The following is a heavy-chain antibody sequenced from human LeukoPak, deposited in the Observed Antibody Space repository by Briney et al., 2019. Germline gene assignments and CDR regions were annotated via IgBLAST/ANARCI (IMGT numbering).Heavy chain of an antibody. V-gene: IGHV4-4*09. CDR3: ASPLYCSSTSCYVPMDV. D-gene: IGHD2-2*01. CDR2: IYSSETT. CDR1: GASISSDY. Sequence: SETLSLTCSVSGASISSDYWSWIRQPPGKGLEWIGNIYSSETTKYNPSLRSRATISGDTSKNQFSLKLSSVTAADTAVYYCASPLYCSSTSCYVPMDVWGKGTTVTVSS. J-gene: IGHJ6*03.